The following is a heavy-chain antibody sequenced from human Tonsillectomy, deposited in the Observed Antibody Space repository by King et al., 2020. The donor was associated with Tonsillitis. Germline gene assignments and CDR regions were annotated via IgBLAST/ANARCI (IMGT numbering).Heavy chain of an antibody. CDR3: WRDGMRGGDFDY. CDR2: IKEDGSEK. J-gene: IGHJ4*02. V-gene: IGHV3-7*01. CDR1: GFTFRTYW. D-gene: IGHD1-14*01. Sequence: QLVQSGGGLVQTGGSLRLSCAASGFTFRTYWMAWVRQAPGKRLEWVAKIKEDGSEKYYVDSVEGRFTIPRDNAKNSLYLQMNSLRAEDTAVYYCWRDGMRGGDFDYWGQGTLVTVSS.